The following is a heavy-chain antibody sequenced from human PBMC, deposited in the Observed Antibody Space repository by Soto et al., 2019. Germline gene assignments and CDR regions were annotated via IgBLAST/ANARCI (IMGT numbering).Heavy chain of an antibody. CDR3: ARDDVPALAAAAPHFDY. CDR1: GFTFSSYA. Sequence: QVQLVESGGGVVQPGRSLRLSCAASGFTFSSYAMHWVRQAPGKGLEWVAVISYDGSNKYYADSVKGRFTISRDNSKNTLYLQMNSLRAEDTAVYYCARDDVPALAAAAPHFDYWGQGTLVTVSS. D-gene: IGHD6-13*01. J-gene: IGHJ4*02. V-gene: IGHV3-30-3*01. CDR2: ISYDGSNK.